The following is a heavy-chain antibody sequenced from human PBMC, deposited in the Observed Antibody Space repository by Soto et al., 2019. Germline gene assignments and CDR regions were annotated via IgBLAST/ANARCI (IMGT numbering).Heavy chain of an antibody. D-gene: IGHD3-10*01. Sequence: GGSLRLSCAASGFTFSNYDMSWVRQAPGKGLDWVSTISGSGASTHYADSVKGRFTISRDNSKNSLYLQMNSLRAEDTAVYYCASSGSYYLDWFDPWGQGTLVTVSS. CDR3: ASSGSYYLDWFDP. CDR2: ISGSGAST. J-gene: IGHJ5*02. CDR1: GFTFSNYD. V-gene: IGHV3-23*01.